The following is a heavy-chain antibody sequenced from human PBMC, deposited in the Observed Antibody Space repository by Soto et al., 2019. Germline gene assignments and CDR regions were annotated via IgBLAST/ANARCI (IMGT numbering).Heavy chain of an antibody. Sequence: EVQLVESGGGLVKPGGSLRLSCAASGFTFSTYSMNWVRQAPGKGLEWVSSISSSSRYIYYADSVKGPFTIARDHAMNSLYLQMSSLRAEDTAVYYCARDSNYFGSGSPFDYWGQGILVTVSS. CDR2: ISSSSRYI. V-gene: IGHV3-21*01. CDR3: ARDSNYFGSGSPFDY. CDR1: GFTFSTYS. J-gene: IGHJ4*02. D-gene: IGHD3-10*01.